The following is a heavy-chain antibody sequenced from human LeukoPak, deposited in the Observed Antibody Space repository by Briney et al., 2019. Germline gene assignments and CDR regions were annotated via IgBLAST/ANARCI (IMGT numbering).Heavy chain of an antibody. CDR1: GFSFSSYG. CDR2: INSDGSST. V-gene: IGHV3-74*01. Sequence: GGSLRLSCAASGFSFSSYGINWVRQAPGKGLEWVSRINSDGSSTSYADSVKGRFTISRDNAKNTLYLQMNSLRAEDTAVYYCARDEDWSGYYGAFDIWGQGTMVTVSS. J-gene: IGHJ3*02. D-gene: IGHD3-3*01. CDR3: ARDEDWSGYYGAFDI.